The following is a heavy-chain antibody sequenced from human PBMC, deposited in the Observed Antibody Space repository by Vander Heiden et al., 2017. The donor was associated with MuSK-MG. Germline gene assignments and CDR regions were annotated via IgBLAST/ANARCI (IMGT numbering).Heavy chain of an antibody. CDR1: GSRFSRYA. CDR2: ISGSGGST. J-gene: IGHJ4*02. D-gene: IGHD2-15*01. CDR3: AKDDSSGGGVAATPWEY. V-gene: IGHV3-23*01. Sequence: EVQLLESGGGLVQPGGSLGLSCAASGSRFSRYAMSWVRQAPGKGVEWVSAISGSGGSTYYADSVKGRVTISRDNSKNTLYLQMNSLKAEDKAVYYCAKDDSSGGGVAATPWEYWGQGTMVTVSS.